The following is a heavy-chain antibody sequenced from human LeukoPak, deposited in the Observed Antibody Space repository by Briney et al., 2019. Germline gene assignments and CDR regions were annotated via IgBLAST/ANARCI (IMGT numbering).Heavy chain of an antibody. CDR3: ARQAAAGGGNWFDP. V-gene: IGHV1-69*13. CDR1: GYTFTGYY. CDR2: IIPIFGTA. J-gene: IGHJ5*02. D-gene: IGHD6-13*01. Sequence: ASVKVSCKTSGYTFTGYYMHWVRQAPGQGLEWMGGIIPIFGTANYAQKFQGRVTITADESTSTAYMELSSLRSEDTAVYYCARQAAAGGGNWFDPWGQGTLVTVSS.